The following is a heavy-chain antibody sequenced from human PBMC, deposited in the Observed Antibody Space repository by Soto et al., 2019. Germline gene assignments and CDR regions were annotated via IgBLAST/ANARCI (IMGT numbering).Heavy chain of an antibody. CDR2: IIPIFRTP. V-gene: IGHV1-69*12. J-gene: IGHJ6*02. CDR3: ARDKDRPRLGGNYYYIMDV. D-gene: IGHD5-12*01. CDR1: GGTFSSYA. Sequence: QVQLVQSGAEVKKPGSSVKVSCKASGGTFSSYAISWVRQAPGLGLEWMGGIIPIFRTPDYAQKFQGRVTITADESTSTAYMELSSLRSEDTAVYYCARDKDRPRLGGNYYYIMDVWGQGTTVTVSS.